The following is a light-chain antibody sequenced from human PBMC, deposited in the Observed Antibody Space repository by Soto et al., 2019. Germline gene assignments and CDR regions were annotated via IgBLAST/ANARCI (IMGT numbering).Light chain of an antibody. CDR2: WAS. CDR3: QQYYTPLT. V-gene: IGKV4-1*01. J-gene: IGKJ2*01. Sequence: DIVMTQSPDSLAVSLGERATINCKSSQSVLHSSNNKNYLAWYQQKPGQPPKLLIYWASIRESGVPDRFSGSGSGTDFTLTISSLQAEDVAVYYCQQYYTPLTFGQGTKLEIK. CDR1: QSVLHSSNNKNY.